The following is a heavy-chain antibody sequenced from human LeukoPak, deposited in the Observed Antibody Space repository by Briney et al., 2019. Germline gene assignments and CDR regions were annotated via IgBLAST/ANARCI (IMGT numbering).Heavy chain of an antibody. CDR3: ARGLALIGWFDP. V-gene: IGHV3-30-3*01. Sequence: GGSLRLSCAASGVTFSSYAMHWVRQAPGKGLEGVAVISYDGSNKYYADSVKGRFTTSRDNSKNTLYLQMNSLRAEDTAVYYCARGLALIGWFDPWGQGTLVTVSS. D-gene: IGHD3-16*01. J-gene: IGHJ5*02. CDR1: GVTFSSYA. CDR2: ISYDGSNK.